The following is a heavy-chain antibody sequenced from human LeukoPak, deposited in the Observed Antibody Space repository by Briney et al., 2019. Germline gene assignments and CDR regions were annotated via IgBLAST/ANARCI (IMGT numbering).Heavy chain of an antibody. D-gene: IGHD3-16*01. V-gene: IGHV3-33*01. J-gene: IGHJ3*02. CDR3: ASPYYDYVWGTPRDAFDI. CDR1: GFTFSSYG. Sequence: GGSLRLSCAASGFTFSSYGMHWVRQAPGKGLEWVAVIWYDGSNKYYADSVKGRFTISRDNSKNTLYLQMNSLRAEDTAMYYCASPYYDYVWGTPRDAFDIWGQGTMVTVSS. CDR2: IWYDGSNK.